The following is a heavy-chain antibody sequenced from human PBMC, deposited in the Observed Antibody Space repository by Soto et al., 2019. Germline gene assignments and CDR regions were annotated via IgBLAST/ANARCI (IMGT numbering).Heavy chain of an antibody. Sequence: QVQLVQSGAEVKKPGASVKVSCKASGYTFTSYYMHWVRQAPGQGLEWMGIINPSGGSTSYAQKFQGRVNMTRDTSTSTVYMELSSLRSEDTAVYYCARGGTLLWFGEHAFDIWGQGTMVTVSS. CDR2: INPSGGST. CDR3: ARGGTLLWFGEHAFDI. J-gene: IGHJ3*02. D-gene: IGHD3-10*01. CDR1: GYTFTSYY. V-gene: IGHV1-46*03.